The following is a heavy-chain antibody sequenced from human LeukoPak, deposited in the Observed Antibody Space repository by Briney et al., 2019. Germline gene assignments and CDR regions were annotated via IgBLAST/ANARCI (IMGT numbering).Heavy chain of an antibody. Sequence: SQTLSLTCAIPGDSVSSNGAAWNWIRQSPSRGLEWLGRTYYRSKWYNDYAISVKSRITINADTSKNQVSLQLNSVTPEDTAVYYCARTQYDSGGCFDLWGRGTLVTLSS. V-gene: IGHV6-1*01. CDR1: GDSVSSNGAA. D-gene: IGHD3-16*01. J-gene: IGHJ2*01. CDR3: ARTQYDSGGCFDL. CDR2: TYYRSKWYN.